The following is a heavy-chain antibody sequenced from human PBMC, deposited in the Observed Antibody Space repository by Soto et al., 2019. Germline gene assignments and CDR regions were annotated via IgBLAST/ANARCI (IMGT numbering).Heavy chain of an antibody. CDR1: GGTFSNYT. J-gene: IGHJ6*02. Sequence: GASVKVSCKASGGTFSNYTINWVRQAPGQGLEWMGRIIPILGKTDYEQKFQGRVTIIADKSTSTAYMELSSLSSADTAVYYCARGGTGWINVWGQGTTVTVSS. CDR3: ARGGTGWINV. V-gene: IGHV1-69*08. CDR2: IIPILGKT. D-gene: IGHD6-19*01.